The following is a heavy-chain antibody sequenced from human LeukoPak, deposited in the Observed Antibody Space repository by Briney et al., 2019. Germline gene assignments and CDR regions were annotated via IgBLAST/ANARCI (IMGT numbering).Heavy chain of an antibody. J-gene: IGHJ5*02. V-gene: IGHV1-18*01. Sequence: EASVKVSCKASGYTFTSYGISWVRQAPGQGLEWMGWISAYNGNTNYAQKLQGRVTMTTDTSTSTAYMELRSLRSDDTAVYYCARGRYYYDSKRPQSFVFDPWGQGTLVTVSS. CDR2: ISAYNGNT. CDR3: ARGRYYYDSKRPQSFVFDP. CDR1: GYTFTSYG. D-gene: IGHD3-22*01.